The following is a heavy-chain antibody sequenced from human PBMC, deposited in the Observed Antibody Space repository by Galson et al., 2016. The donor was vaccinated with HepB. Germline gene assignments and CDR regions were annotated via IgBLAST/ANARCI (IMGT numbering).Heavy chain of an antibody. CDR3: AKDQCSGGDCFTTFDN. CDR1: EYTLTAYY. CDR2: INPHSGAT. J-gene: IGHJ4*02. Sequence: SVKVSCKASEYTLTAYYLHWVRQAPGQGLEWMGWINPHSGATNYAKTFQGRVTMTRDTSISTASVELRSLRSDDTAIYYCAKDQCSGGDCFTTFDNWGQGTLVIVSS. D-gene: IGHD2-21*02. V-gene: IGHV1-2*02.